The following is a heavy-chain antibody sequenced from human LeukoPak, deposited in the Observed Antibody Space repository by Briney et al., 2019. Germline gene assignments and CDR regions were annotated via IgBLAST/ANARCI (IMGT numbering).Heavy chain of an antibody. J-gene: IGHJ6*04. CDR3: SAENTEYSSSGLGV. CDR1: GFTFSTYS. CDR2: ISTSSSII. V-gene: IGHV3-48*01. D-gene: IGHD6-6*01. Sequence: GGSLRLSCGASGFTFSTYSMNWVRQAPGRGLEWVSCISTSSSIIYYADSVKGRFTISRDNAKNSLYLQMNSQRVEDTAVYYCSAENTEYSSSGLGVWGKGTTVTVSS.